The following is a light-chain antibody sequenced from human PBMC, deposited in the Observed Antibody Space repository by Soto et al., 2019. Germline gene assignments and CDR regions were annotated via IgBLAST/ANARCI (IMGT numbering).Light chain of an antibody. CDR2: KAS. CDR1: QGVSTL. V-gene: IGKV1-5*03. J-gene: IGKJ1*01. CDR3: QQYNTYFRT. Sequence: DIQMTQSPSSVSASVGDRVTITCRASQGVSTLLAWYQQKPGKAPKLLIYKASTLESGVPSRFSGSGSGTEFTLTISGLQPDDFGTYYCQQYNTYFRTFGQGTKVDIK.